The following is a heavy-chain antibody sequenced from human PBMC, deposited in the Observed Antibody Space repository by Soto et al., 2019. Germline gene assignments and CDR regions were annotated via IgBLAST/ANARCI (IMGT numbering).Heavy chain of an antibody. J-gene: IGHJ5*02. CDR2: MSPNSGDR. D-gene: IGHD6-6*01. Sequence: QVQLVQSGAEVRRPGASVKVASKASGYTFTSYDINWVRQAPGQGLEWMGWMSPNSGDRGYAQKFQGRVTMTRDTSITTAYMGLSSLRSEDTAVYYCARGWDEYSSSLTANWFDPWGQGTLVTVSS. V-gene: IGHV1-8*01. CDR1: GYTFTSYD. CDR3: ARGWDEYSSSLTANWFDP.